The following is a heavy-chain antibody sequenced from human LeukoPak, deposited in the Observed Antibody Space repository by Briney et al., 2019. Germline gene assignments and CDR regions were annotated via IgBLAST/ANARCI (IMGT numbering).Heavy chain of an antibody. CDR3: ARHYDFWSGHYYLDY. CDR1: GGSISSYY. CDR2: IYTSGST. D-gene: IGHD3-3*01. V-gene: IGHV4-4*09. J-gene: IGHJ4*02. Sequence: SETLSLTCTVSGGSISSYYWSWIRQPPGKGLEGIGYIYTSGSTNYNPSLKSRVTISVDTSKNQFSLKLSSVTAADTAVYYCARHYDFWSGHYYLDYWGQGTLVTVSS.